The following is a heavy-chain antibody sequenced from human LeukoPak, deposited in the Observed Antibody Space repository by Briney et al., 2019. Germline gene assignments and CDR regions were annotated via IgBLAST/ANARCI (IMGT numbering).Heavy chain of an antibody. CDR3: ARDPERGAFDM. CDR1: GYPFTGYY. J-gene: IGHJ3*02. V-gene: IGHV1-18*04. D-gene: IGHD1-1*01. Sequence: ASVKVSCKASGYPFTGYYLHWVRQAPGQGLEWMGWISGYSDDTDYAQKFQGRVTMTTDTTTRTAYMELRSLRFDDTAVYFCARDPERGAFDMWGQGTVVTVSS. CDR2: ISGYSDDT.